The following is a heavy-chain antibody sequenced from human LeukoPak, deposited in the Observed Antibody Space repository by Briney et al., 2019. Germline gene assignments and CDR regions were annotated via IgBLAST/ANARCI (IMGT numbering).Heavy chain of an antibody. V-gene: IGHV4-34*01. Sequence: SETLSLTCAVYGGSFSAYYWSWIRQPPGEGLEWIGEINHSGSTYYNPSLKSRVTISVDTSKNQFSLKLSSVTAADTAVYYCARVTGSSSWYSVIYYFDYWGQGTLVTVSS. J-gene: IGHJ4*02. D-gene: IGHD6-13*01. CDR3: ARVTGSSSWYSVIYYFDY. CDR1: GGSFSAYY. CDR2: INHSGST.